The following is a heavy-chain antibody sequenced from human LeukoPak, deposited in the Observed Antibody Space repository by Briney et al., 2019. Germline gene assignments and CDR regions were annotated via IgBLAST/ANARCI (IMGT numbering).Heavy chain of an antibody. CDR3: ARGDSSRGYYYMDV. CDR2: ISPNSGGT. J-gene: IGHJ6*03. Sequence: ASVKVSCKASRYTFTGYYIHWVRQAPGQGLEWMGWISPNSGGTNYAQQFQGRVTMTRDTSISTAYMELSRLTSDDTAVYYCARGDSSRGYYYMDVWGQGTTVTVSS. V-gene: IGHV1-2*02. CDR1: RYTFTGYY. D-gene: IGHD2-21*01.